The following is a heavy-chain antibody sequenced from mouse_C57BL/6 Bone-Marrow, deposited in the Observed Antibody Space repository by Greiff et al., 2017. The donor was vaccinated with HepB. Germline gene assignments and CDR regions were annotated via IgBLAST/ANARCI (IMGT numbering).Heavy chain of an antibody. J-gene: IGHJ2*01. V-gene: IGHV14-4*01. CDR3: TTGDGYLYYFDY. D-gene: IGHD2-3*01. CDR1: GFNIKDDY. CDR2: IDPENGDT. Sequence: VTLKESGAELVRPGASVKLSCTASGFNIKDDYMHWVKQRPEQGLEWIGWIDPENGDTEYASKFQGKATITADTSSNTAYLQLSSLTSEDTAVYYCTTGDGYLYYFDYWGQGTTLTVSS.